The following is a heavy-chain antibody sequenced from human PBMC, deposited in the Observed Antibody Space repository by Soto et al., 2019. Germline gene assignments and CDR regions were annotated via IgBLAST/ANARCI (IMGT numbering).Heavy chain of an antibody. CDR3: ASPIGSGETLGAFDI. CDR1: GYSFTSYW. J-gene: IGHJ3*02. V-gene: IGHV5-51*01. CDR2: IYPGDSDT. D-gene: IGHD7-27*01. Sequence: GESLKISCKGSGYSFTSYWIGWVRQMPGKGLEWMGIIYPGDSDTRYSPSFQGQVTISADKSISTAFLQWSSLEASDTAMYCCASPIGSGETLGAFDIWGQGTMVTVSS.